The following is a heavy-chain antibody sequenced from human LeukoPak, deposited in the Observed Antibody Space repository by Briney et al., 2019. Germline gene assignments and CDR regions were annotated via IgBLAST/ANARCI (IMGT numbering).Heavy chain of an antibody. CDR3: AKDIRRYSSGWYAPFDY. V-gene: IGHV3-9*01. J-gene: IGHJ4*02. D-gene: IGHD6-19*01. Sequence: GRSLRLSCAASGFTFDDYAMHWVRQAPGKGLEWVSGISGSIGYADSVKGRFTISRDNAKNSLYLQMNSLRAEDTALYYCAKDIRRYSSGWYAPFDYWGQGTLVTVSS. CDR1: GFTFDDYA. CDR2: ISGSI.